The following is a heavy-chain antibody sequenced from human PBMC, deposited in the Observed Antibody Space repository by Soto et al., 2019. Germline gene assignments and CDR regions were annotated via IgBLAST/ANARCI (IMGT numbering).Heavy chain of an antibody. CDR1: GFTFSTYD. CDR2: IRGSGGAT. J-gene: IGHJ4*02. D-gene: IGHD3-16*02. V-gene: IGHV3-23*01. Sequence: EVQLLESGGGLVQPGGSLRLSCAASGFTFSTYDMSWVRQAPGKGLEWVSAIRGSGGATYYADSVKGRFTISRDNSRNSLYLQMHSLRAEDTAIYYCAKSDDSAYIWGSYRLGGQGTLVTVSS. CDR3: AKSDDSAYIWGSYRL.